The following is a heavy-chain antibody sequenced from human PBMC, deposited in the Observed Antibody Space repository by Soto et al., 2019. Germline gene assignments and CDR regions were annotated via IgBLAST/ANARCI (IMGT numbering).Heavy chain of an antibody. D-gene: IGHD1-26*01. CDR1: GGPISISSCH. CDR3: ARHGITGSYYDAFDI. Sequence: SETLSPTYTNSGGPISISSCHWCWIPQPPGKGLEWIASIKYSGTTFYNPSLKSRVTLSVDTSKNQFALKLSSVTAAETAVYYCARHGITGSYYDAFDIWGQGTMVS. V-gene: IGHV4-39*01. J-gene: IGHJ3*02. CDR2: IKYSGTT.